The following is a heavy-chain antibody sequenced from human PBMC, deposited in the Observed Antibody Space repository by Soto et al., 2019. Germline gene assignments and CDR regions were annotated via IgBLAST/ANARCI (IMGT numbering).Heavy chain of an antibody. CDR2: INPNSGGT. CDR3: ARSKYCSGGSCPSPAFDI. V-gene: IGHV1-2*04. J-gene: IGHJ3*02. D-gene: IGHD2-15*01. CDR1: GYTFTGYY. Sequence: QVQLVQSGAEVKKPGASVKVSCKASGYTFTGYYMHWVRQAPGQGLEWMGWINPNSGGTNYAQKLQGWVTMTRDTSISTAYMELSRLRSDDTAVYYCARSKYCSGGSCPSPAFDIWGQGTMVTVSS.